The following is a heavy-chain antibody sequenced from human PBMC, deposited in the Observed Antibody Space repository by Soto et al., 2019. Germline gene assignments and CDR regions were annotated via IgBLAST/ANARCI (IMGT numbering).Heavy chain of an antibody. D-gene: IGHD6-13*01. CDR3: ARRERSIAAAGWNYYGMDV. J-gene: IGHJ6*02. CDR2: IIPIFGTV. CDR1: GGTFSSNA. Sequence: QVQLVQSGAEVKKPGSSVKVSCKTSGGTFSSNAISWLRQAPGQGLEWMGGIIPIFGTVNYAQKFQGRVTITADKSTRTAYMELRSLRSEDTAVYYCARRERSIAAAGWNYYGMDVWGQGTTVTVSS. V-gene: IGHV1-69*06.